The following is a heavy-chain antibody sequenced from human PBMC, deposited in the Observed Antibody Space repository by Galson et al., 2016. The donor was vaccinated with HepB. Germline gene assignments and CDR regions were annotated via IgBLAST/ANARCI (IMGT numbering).Heavy chain of an antibody. D-gene: IGHD3-16*01. J-gene: IGHJ4*02. CDR1: GFSVSSNY. Sequence: SLRLSCAASGFSVSSNYMSWVRQAPGKGLEGVSVIYSGGSTRYADSVKGRFTISRDTSKNTLYLQMNSLRAEDTAVYYCASAPTLGYWGQGTPVTVSS. CDR3: ASAPTLGY. V-gene: IGHV3-53*01. CDR2: IYSGGST.